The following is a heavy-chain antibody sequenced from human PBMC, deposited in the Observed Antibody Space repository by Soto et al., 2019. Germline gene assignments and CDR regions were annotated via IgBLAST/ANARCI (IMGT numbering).Heavy chain of an antibody. CDR2: VSGSGANT. CDR3: AKGPHSSGWHYFDY. J-gene: IGHJ4*02. Sequence: DVQLLESGGALVQPGGSLRLSCAASGITFSSYAMSWVRQAPGKGLEWVSTVSGSGANTYYADSVKGRFTISRDNSENTLYLQMISLRAEDMAIYYCAKGPHSSGWHYFDYWGQGTLDTVSS. V-gene: IGHV3-23*01. D-gene: IGHD6-19*01. CDR1: GITFSSYA.